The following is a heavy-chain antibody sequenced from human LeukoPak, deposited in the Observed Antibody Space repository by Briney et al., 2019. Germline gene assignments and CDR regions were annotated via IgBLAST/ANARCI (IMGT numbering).Heavy chain of an antibody. J-gene: IGHJ4*02. D-gene: IGHD6-13*01. Sequence: SETLSLTCTVSGASISSYYWSWIRQPPGKALEWIGYIFYSGSTLYNPSLQSRVTISVDTSKNQISLKLTSVTAADTAVYYCASGPYPAAGTDHQFDYWGQGTLVTVSS. CDR1: GASISSYY. V-gene: IGHV4-59*01. CDR3: ASGPYPAAGTDHQFDY. CDR2: IFYSGST.